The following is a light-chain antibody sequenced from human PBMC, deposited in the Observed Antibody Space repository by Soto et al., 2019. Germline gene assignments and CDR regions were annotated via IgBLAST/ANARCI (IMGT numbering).Light chain of an antibody. V-gene: IGKV1-33*01. CDR1: QDITND. Sequence: DIHMTQFPSSLSASVGDRVTITCQASQDITNDLNWYQQKPGEAPNLLIYDAYKLKTGVPSRFSGSGTGTDFTFTINSLQPEDIATYFCQQYDSLPYTFGQGSKLEVK. J-gene: IGKJ2*01. CDR3: QQYDSLPYT. CDR2: DAY.